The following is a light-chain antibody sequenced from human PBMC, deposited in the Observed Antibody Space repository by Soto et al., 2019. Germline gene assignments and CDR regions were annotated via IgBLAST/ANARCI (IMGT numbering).Light chain of an antibody. V-gene: IGKV3-15*01. CDR1: QSVSSN. J-gene: IGKJ5*01. CDR3: QKYNNWPPIT. CDR2: GAS. Sequence: EIVMTQSPATLSVSPGERATLSCRASQSVSSNLAWYQQKPGQAPRLLIYGASTRATGIPDRFSGSGSGTELTLTISSLQSEDFAVYYCQKYNNWPPITFGQGTRLEIK.